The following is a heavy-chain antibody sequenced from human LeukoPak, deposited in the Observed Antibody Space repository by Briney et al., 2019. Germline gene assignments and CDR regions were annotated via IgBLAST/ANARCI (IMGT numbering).Heavy chain of an antibody. CDR1: GYTFTSYG. J-gene: IGHJ5*02. D-gene: IGHD2-8*01. CDR2: ISAYNGNT. V-gene: IGHV1-18*01. Sequence: GASVKVSCKASGYTFTSYGISWVRQAPGQGLEWMGWISAYNGNTNYAQKLQGRVTMTTDTSTSTAYMELRSLRSDDTAVYYCARQPDALVYLGWFDPWGQGTPVTVSS. CDR3: ARQPDALVYLGWFDP.